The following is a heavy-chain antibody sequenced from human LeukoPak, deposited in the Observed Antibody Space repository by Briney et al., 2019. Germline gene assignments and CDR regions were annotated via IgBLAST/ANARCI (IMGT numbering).Heavy chain of an antibody. CDR2: IYYSGST. Sequence: SETLSLTCTVSGGSISSSSYYWGWIRQPPGKGLEWIGSIYYSGSTYYNPSLKSRVTISVDTSKNQFSLKLSSVTAADTAVYYCARGRVAAAGKLWFDPWGQGTLVTVSS. D-gene: IGHD6-13*01. CDR3: ARGRVAAAGKLWFDP. J-gene: IGHJ5*02. V-gene: IGHV4-39*07. CDR1: GGSISSSSYY.